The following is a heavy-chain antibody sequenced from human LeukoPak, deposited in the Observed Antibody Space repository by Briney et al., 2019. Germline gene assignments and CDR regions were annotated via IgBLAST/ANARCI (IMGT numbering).Heavy chain of an antibody. CDR2: MNEDGSRR. V-gene: IGHV3-7*03. D-gene: IGHD6-25*01. Sequence: GGSLRLSCVASEFNFRSFWMSWVRQAPGKGLEWVANMNEDGSRRYYANTVKGRFTISRDNAKNSLYVQMHSLRVEDTAVYYCAREIPGAASASDYWGQGALVTVSS. CDR3: AREIPGAASASDY. J-gene: IGHJ4*02. CDR1: EFNFRSFW.